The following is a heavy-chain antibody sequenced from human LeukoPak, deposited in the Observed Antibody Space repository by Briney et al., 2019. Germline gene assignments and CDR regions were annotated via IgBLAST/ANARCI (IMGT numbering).Heavy chain of an antibody. CDR2: IYYSGSS. J-gene: IGHJ4*02. V-gene: IGHV4-39*01. Sequence: SETLSLTCTVSGGSISSSSFYWGWIRQPPGKGLEWIGNIYYSGSSQYNPSLKSRVTMSVDTSKDQFSLRLSSVTAADTAIYYCARWYQRVGNYYFEYWGQGILVTVSS. CDR3: ARWYQRVGNYYFEY. D-gene: IGHD4-23*01. CDR1: GGSISSSSFY.